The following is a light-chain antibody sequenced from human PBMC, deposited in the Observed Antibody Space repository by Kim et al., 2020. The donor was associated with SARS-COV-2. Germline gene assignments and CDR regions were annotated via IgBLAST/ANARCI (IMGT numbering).Light chain of an antibody. CDR2: DAS. CDR3: QQRRSWPPA. J-gene: IGKJ4*01. Sequence: SLSPGDTATLSCRASQSVSNYLAWYQQRVGQAPRLLIYDASNRATDIPARFSGSGSGTDFSLTISNLEPEDFAVYYCQQRRSWPPAFGGGTKVEI. V-gene: IGKV3-11*01. CDR1: QSVSNY.